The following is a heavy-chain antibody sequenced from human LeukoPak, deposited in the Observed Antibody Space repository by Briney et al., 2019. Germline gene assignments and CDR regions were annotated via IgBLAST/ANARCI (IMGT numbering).Heavy chain of an antibody. Sequence: SETLSLICTVSGGSISSSSYYWGWIRQPPGKGLEWIGSIYYSGSTYYNPSLKSRVTISVDTSKNQFSLKLSSVTAADTAVYYCARDYGELNNWFDPWGQGTLVTVSS. J-gene: IGHJ5*02. CDR2: IYYSGST. D-gene: IGHD1-7*01. CDR1: GGSISSSSYY. CDR3: ARDYGELNNWFDP. V-gene: IGHV4-39*07.